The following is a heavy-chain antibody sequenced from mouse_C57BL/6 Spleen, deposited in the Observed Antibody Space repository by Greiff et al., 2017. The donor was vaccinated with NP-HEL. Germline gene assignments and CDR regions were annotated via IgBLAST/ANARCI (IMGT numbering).Heavy chain of an antibody. CDR3: AREDDY. CDR1: GYTFTDYY. J-gene: IGHJ2*01. CDR2: INPNNGGT. V-gene: IGHV1-26*01. Sequence: EVQLHQSGPELVKPGASVKISCKASGYTFTDYYMNWVKQSHGKSLEWIGDINPNNGGTSYNQKFKGKATLTVDKSSSTAYMELRSLTSEDSAVYYCAREDDYWGQGTTLTVSS.